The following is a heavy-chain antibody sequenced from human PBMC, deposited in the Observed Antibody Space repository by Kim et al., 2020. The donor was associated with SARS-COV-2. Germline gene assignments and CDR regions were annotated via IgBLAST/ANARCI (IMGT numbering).Heavy chain of an antibody. CDR1: GGSISSGDYY. CDR3: ARVSDGRGITGTTEYFQH. Sequence: SETLSLTCTVSGGSISSGDYYWSWIRQPPGKGLEWIGYIYYSGSTYYNPSLKSRVTISVDTSKNQFSLKLSSVTAADTAVYYCARVSDGRGITGTTEYFQHWGQGTLVTVSS. V-gene: IGHV4-30-4*01. D-gene: IGHD1-7*01. CDR2: IYYSGST. J-gene: IGHJ1*01.